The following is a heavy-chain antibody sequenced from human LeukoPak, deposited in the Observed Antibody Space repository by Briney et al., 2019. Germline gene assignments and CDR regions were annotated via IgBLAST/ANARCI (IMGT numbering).Heavy chain of an antibody. Sequence: TGGSLRLSCAASGFTFSGSAMHWVRQASGKGLEWVGRIRSKANSYATAYAASVKGRFTISRDDSKSTAYLQMNSLKTEDTAVYYCARSYGSGSYYNPGDVWGKGTTVTVSS. CDR3: ARSYGSGSYYNPGDV. J-gene: IGHJ6*04. CDR2: IRSKANSYAT. V-gene: IGHV3-73*01. CDR1: GFTFSGSA. D-gene: IGHD3-10*01.